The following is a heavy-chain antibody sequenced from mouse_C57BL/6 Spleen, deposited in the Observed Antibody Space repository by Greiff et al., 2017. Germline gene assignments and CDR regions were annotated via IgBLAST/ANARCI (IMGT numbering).Heavy chain of an antibody. CDR3: ARRSVTTVVANYYAMDY. Sequence: QVQLQQPGAELVKPGASVKLSCKASGYTFTSYWMHWVKQRPGQGLEWIGMIHPNSGSTNYNEKFKSKATLTVDKSSSTAYMQLISLTSEDSAVYYCARRSVTTVVANYYAMDYWGQGTSVTVSS. D-gene: IGHD1-1*01. CDR1: GYTFTSYW. V-gene: IGHV1-64*01. J-gene: IGHJ4*01. CDR2: IHPNSGST.